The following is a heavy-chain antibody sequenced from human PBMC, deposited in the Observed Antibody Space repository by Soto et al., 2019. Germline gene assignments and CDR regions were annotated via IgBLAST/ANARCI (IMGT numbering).Heavy chain of an antibody. J-gene: IGHJ6*02. D-gene: IGHD3-3*01. CDR3: ARGSPYYDFWSGYLHHYYYGMDV. V-gene: IGHV4-34*01. CDR1: GGSFSGYY. Sequence: TLSLTCAVYGGSFSGYYWSWIRQPPGKGLEWTGEINHSGSTNYNPSLKSRVTISVDTSKNQFSLKLSSVTAADTAVYYCARGSPYYDFWSGYLHHYYYGMDVWGQGTTVTVS. CDR2: INHSGST.